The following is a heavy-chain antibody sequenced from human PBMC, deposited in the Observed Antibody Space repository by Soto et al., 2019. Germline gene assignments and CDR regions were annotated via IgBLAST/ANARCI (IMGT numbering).Heavy chain of an antibody. CDR1: GSIFTGYG. CDR2: ISYDGSNK. J-gene: IGHJ3*02. CDR3: ARAQELLFDAFYI. D-gene: IGHD1-26*01. Sequence: PGGSLRLSCAASGSIFTGYGMHWVCQAPGKGLAWVAVISYDGSNKYYADSVKGRFTISRDNSKNTLYLQMNSLRAEGTAVYYCARAQELLFDAFYIWGQGTMVTVSS. V-gene: IGHV3-30*19.